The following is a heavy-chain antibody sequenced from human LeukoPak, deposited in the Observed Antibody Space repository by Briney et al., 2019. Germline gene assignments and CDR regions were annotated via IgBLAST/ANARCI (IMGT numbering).Heavy chain of an antibody. Sequence: GGFLRLSCVASGFTFSNYAMHWVRQAPGKGLQWMAVISYGGNNKYYADSVKGRFTISRDNSKNTLYLQMNSLRAEDTAVFYCARDWGARNYGWHFDLWGRGTLVTVSS. V-gene: IGHV3-30*01. J-gene: IGHJ2*01. CDR2: ISYGGNNK. CDR3: ARDWGARNYGWHFDL. D-gene: IGHD3-16*01. CDR1: GFTFSNYA.